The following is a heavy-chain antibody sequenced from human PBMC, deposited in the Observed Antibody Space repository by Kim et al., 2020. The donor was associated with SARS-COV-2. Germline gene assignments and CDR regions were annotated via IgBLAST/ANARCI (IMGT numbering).Heavy chain of an antibody. J-gene: IGHJ6*02. CDR1: GFSLSTSGMC. CDR3: ARIEANWNGGYYYYYGMDV. D-gene: IGHD1-1*01. Sequence: SGPTLVNPTQTLTLTCTFSGFSLSTSGMCVSWIRQPPGKALEWLARIDWDDDKYYSTSLKTRLTISKDTSKNQVVLTMTNMDPVDTATYYCARIEANWNGGYYYYYGMDVWGQGTTVTVSS. V-gene: IGHV2-70*11. CDR2: IDWDDDK.